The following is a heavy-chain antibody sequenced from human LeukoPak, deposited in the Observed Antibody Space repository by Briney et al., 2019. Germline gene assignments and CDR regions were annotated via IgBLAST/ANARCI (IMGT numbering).Heavy chain of an antibody. Sequence: ASVKVSCKASGYTFTSYDINWVRQATGQGLEWMGWMNPNSGNTGYAQKFQGRVTMTRNTSISTAYMELSSLRAEDMAVYYCARGCATEWFGEFLNWFDPWGQGTLVTVSS. D-gene: IGHD3-10*01. CDR3: ARGCATEWFGEFLNWFDP. V-gene: IGHV1-8*01. CDR1: GYTFTSYD. CDR2: MNPNSGNT. J-gene: IGHJ5*02.